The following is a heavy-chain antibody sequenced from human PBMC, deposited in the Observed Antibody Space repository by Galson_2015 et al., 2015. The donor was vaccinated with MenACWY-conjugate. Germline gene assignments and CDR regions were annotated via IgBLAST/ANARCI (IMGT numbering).Heavy chain of an antibody. CDR1: SHTFSDSG. V-gene: IGHV1-18*01. Sequence: SVKVSCKASSHTFSDSGVTWVRQAPGQGLEWMGWISASTGNTNYEQKFYGRVTMTTDTSTNTAFMELRSLRSDDTAVYFCARASTGLSSRFLDVWGQGTTVTVS. D-gene: IGHD3-16*01. CDR2: ISASTGNT. J-gene: IGHJ6*02. CDR3: ARASTGLSSRFLDV.